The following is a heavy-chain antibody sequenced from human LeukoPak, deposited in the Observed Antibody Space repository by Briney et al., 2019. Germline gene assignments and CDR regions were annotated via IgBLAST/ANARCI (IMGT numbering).Heavy chain of an antibody. CDR3: ARGMDIVVVVAAIAPAFDI. CDR1: GGTFSSSG. Sequence: SVKVSCKASGGTFSSSGFNWVRQAPGQGLEWMGGIIPIFGTANYAQKFQGRVTITADESTSTAYMELSSLRSEDTAVYYCARGMDIVVVVAAIAPAFDIWGQGTMVTVSS. CDR2: IIPIFGTA. V-gene: IGHV1-69*13. J-gene: IGHJ3*02. D-gene: IGHD2-15*01.